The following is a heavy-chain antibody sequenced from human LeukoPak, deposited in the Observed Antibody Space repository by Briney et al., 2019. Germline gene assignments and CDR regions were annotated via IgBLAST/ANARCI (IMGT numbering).Heavy chain of an antibody. CDR2: INPNSGGT. V-gene: IGHV1-2*02. CDR3: ARDVRGYSGYYFDY. J-gene: IGHJ4*02. CDR1: GYTFTDYY. D-gene: IGHD5-12*01. Sequence: ASVKVSCKASGYTFTDYYMHWVRQAPGQGLEWMGWINPNSGGTNYAQRFQGRVTMTMATSISTGYMELSRLRSDDTAVYYCARDVRGYSGYYFDYWGQGTLVTVSS.